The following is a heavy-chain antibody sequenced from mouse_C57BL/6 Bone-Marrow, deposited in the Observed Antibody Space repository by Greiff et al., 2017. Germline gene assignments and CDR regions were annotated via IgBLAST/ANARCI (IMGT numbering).Heavy chain of an antibody. V-gene: IGHV3-6*01. J-gene: IGHJ4*01. D-gene: IGHD2-1*01. CDR3: AREEGYGNYYAMDY. Sequence: EVKLQESGPGLVKPSQSLSLTCSVTGYSITSGYYWNWIRQFPGNKLEWMGYISYDGSNNYNPSLKNRISITRDTSKNQFFLKLNSVTTEDTATYYCAREEGYGNYYAMDYWGQGTSVTVSS. CDR2: ISYDGSN. CDR1: GYSITSGYY.